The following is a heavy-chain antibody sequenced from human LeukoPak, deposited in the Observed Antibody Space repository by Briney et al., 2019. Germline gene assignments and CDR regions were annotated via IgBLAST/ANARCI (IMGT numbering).Heavy chain of an antibody. Sequence: SETLSITCTVSGGSISSSSYYWGWIRQPPGKGLEWIGSIYYSGSTYYNPSLKSRVTISVDTSKNQFSLKLSSVTAADTAVYYCASLAIAAAGTWGQGTLVTVSS. V-gene: IGHV4-39*01. D-gene: IGHD6-13*01. CDR1: GGSISSSSYY. CDR3: ASLAIAAAGT. CDR2: IYYSGST. J-gene: IGHJ4*02.